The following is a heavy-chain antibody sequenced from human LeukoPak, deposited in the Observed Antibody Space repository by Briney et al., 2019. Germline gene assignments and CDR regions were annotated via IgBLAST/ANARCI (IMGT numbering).Heavy chain of an antibody. D-gene: IGHD1-20*01. CDR2: IYHSGST. Sequence: SETPSLTCAVSGYSISSGYYWGWIRQPPGKGLEWIGSIYHSGSTYYNPPLKSRVTISVDTSKNQFSLKLSSVTAADTAVYYCARNRITGTSENWFDPWGQGTLVTVSS. CDR3: ARNRITGTSENWFDP. V-gene: IGHV4-38-2*01. CDR1: GYSISSGYY. J-gene: IGHJ5*02.